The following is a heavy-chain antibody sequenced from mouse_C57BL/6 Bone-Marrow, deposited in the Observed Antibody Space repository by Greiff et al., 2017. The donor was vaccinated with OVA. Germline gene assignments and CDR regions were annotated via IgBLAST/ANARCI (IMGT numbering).Heavy chain of an antibody. V-gene: IGHV6-6*01. CDR2: IRNKANNHAT. CDR3: TRREMGTFFDY. J-gene: IGHJ2*01. Sequence: EVQRVESGGGLVQPGGSMKLSCAASGFTFSDAWMDWVRQSPEKGLEWVAEIRNKANNHATYYAESVKGRFTISRDDSKSSVYLQMNSLRAEDTGIYYCTRREMGTFFDYWGQGTTLTVSS. CDR1: GFTFSDAW. D-gene: IGHD3-1*01.